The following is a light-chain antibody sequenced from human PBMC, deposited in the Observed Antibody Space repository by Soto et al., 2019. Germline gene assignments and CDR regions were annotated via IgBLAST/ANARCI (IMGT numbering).Light chain of an antibody. CDR3: QQYKSPLVT. CDR1: QSISSW. Sequence: DIQMTQSPSTLSASVGDRVTITCRASQSISSWLAWYQQKPGKAPKLLIYDASSLESGVPSRFSGSGSGTDFTLTIRSLQPDDFAPYYCQQYKSPLVTFGPGTKVDIK. CDR2: DAS. J-gene: IGKJ3*01. V-gene: IGKV1-5*01.